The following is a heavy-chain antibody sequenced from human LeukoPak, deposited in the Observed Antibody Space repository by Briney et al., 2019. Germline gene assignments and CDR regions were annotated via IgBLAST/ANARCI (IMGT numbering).Heavy chain of an antibody. V-gene: IGHV1-2*02. D-gene: IGHD1-26*01. Sequence: ASVKVSCKASGYSFTGYYMHWVRQAPGQGLEWTGWINPNSGVTNYAQKFQGRITMTRDTSISTAYMGLTSLMSDDTAVYYCARDRETGSYYGIDYWGQGTLVTVSS. CDR3: ARDRETGSYYGIDY. CDR1: GYSFTGYY. J-gene: IGHJ4*02. CDR2: INPNSGVT.